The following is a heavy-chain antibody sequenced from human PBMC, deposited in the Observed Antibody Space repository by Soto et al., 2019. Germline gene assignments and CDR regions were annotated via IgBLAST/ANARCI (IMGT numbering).Heavy chain of an antibody. CDR2: FYDSGSI. J-gene: IGHJ5*02. D-gene: IGHD2-2*01. CDR1: GGSINNYY. CDR3: ARYTEDCTSAGCPSWFDP. V-gene: IGHV4-59*08. Sequence: QVQLQESGPGLVKPSETLSLTCTVSGGSINNYYGSWIRQPPGKGLEWIGYFYDSGSINYNPTLKSRVAISEDTSTNQFSRKLSSVTAADTAVYYCARYTEDCTSAGCPSWFDPWGQGTLVIVSS.